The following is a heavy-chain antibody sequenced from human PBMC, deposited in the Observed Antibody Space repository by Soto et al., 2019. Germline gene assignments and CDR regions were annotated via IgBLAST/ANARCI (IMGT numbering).Heavy chain of an antibody. CDR2: INHSGST. D-gene: IGHD2-2*01. CDR3: ARGGYCSSTSCYLRRAGSNYYYYYGMDV. V-gene: IGHV4-34*01. CDR1: GGSFSGYY. J-gene: IGHJ6*02. Sequence: KPSETLSLTCAVYGGSFSGYYWSWIRQPPGKGLEWIGEINHSGSTNYNPSLKSRVTISVDTSKNQFSLKLSSVTAADTAVYYCARGGYCSSTSCYLRRAGSNYYYYYGMDVWGQGTTVTVSS.